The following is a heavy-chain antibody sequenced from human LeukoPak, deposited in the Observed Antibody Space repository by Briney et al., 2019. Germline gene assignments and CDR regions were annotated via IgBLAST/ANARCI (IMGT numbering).Heavy chain of an antibody. D-gene: IGHD3-22*01. J-gene: IGHJ5*02. CDR1: GGSISTYH. CDR2: IYDSETT. CDR3: ARIKYSDSSGYYYES. V-gene: IGHV4-59*01. Sequence: KASETLSLTCTVYGGSISTYHWSWIRQPPGKGLEWIGYIYDSETTNYNPSLESRVTISVDRSKNYFSLKLTSVTAADTAVYYCARIKYSDSSGYYYESWGQGTLVTISS.